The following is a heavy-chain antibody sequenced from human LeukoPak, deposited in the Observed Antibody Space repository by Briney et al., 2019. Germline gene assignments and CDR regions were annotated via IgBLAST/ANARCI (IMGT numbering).Heavy chain of an antibody. D-gene: IGHD2-15*01. CDR3: ASFVVAATAYYFDY. V-gene: IGHV4-31*03. J-gene: IGHJ4*02. Sequence: PSQTLSLTCTISGGSISSGGYYWSWIRQHPGKGLEWIGYIYYSGSTYYNPSLKSRVTIPVDKSKNQFSLKLSSVTAADTAVYYCASFVVAATAYYFDYWGQGTLVTVSS. CDR1: GGSISSGGYY. CDR2: IYYSGST.